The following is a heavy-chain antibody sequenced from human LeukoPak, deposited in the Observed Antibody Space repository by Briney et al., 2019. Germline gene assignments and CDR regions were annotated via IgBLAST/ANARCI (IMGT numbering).Heavy chain of an antibody. D-gene: IGHD1-26*01. J-gene: IGHJ4*02. CDR2: MSYDGSNK. V-gene: IGHV3-30*15. Sequence: PGGSLRLSCAASGFTFSSYAMSWVRQAPGKGLEWVAVMSYDGSNKYYADSVKGRFTISRDNSRNTLSLQMSSLRAEDTAVYYCASGSYHEHWGQGTLVTVSS. CDR3: ASGSYHEH. CDR1: GFTFSSYA.